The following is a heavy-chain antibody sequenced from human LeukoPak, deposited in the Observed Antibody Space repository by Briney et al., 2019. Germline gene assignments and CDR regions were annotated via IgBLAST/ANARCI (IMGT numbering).Heavy chain of an antibody. V-gene: IGHV4-59*01. Sequence: SGTLSLTCTVSGGSISSYYWSWIRQPPGKGLEWIGYIYYSGSTNYNPSLKSRVTISVDTSKNQFSLKLSSVTAADTAVYYCARGLYYDILTGLDYYYYYGMDVWGQGTTVTVSS. D-gene: IGHD3-9*01. CDR2: IYYSGST. CDR1: GGSISSYY. J-gene: IGHJ6*02. CDR3: ARGLYYDILTGLDYYYYYGMDV.